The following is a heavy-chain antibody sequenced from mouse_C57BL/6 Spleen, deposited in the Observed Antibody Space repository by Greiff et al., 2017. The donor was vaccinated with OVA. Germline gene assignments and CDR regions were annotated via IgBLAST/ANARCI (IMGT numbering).Heavy chain of an antibody. J-gene: IGHJ2*01. D-gene: IGHD4-1*01. Sequence: EVKLVESGGGLVQPGGSLSLSCAASGFTFTDYYMSWVRQPPGKALEWLGFIRNKANGYTTEYSASVKGRFTISRDNSQSILYLQMNALRAEDSATYYCARSQTGYYFDYWGQGTTLTVSS. CDR3: ARSQTGYYFDY. CDR2: IRNKANGYTT. CDR1: GFTFTDYY. V-gene: IGHV7-3*01.